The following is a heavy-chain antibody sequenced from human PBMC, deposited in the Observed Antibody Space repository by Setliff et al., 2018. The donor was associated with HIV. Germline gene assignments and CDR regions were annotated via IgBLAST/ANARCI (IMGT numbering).Heavy chain of an antibody. CDR3: AREFGEYCSGGTCYHHYYFDY. CDR1: GGSVSGYY. J-gene: IGHJ4*02. V-gene: IGHV4-59*02. Sequence: SETLSLTCTISGGSVSGYYWSWIRQPPGKGLEWIGYICYSGSANHNPSLKSRVTISLDTSKNQFSLKLSSVTAADTAVYYCAREFGEYCSGGTCYHHYYFDYWGPGTLVTVSS. D-gene: IGHD2-15*01. CDR2: ICYSGSA.